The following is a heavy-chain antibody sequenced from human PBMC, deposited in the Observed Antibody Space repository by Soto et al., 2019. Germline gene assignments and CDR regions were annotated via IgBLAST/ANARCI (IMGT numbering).Heavy chain of an antibody. CDR1: GGTFSSYA. D-gene: IGHD5-18*01. J-gene: IGHJ6*02. CDR2: IIPIFGTA. Sequence: GASVKFSCKASGGTFSSYAISWVRQAPGQGLEWMGGIIPIFGTANYAQKFQGRVTITADESTSTAYMELSSLRSEDTAVYYCARIEDTAMVLGMDVWGQGTTVTVSS. CDR3: ARIEDTAMVLGMDV. V-gene: IGHV1-69*13.